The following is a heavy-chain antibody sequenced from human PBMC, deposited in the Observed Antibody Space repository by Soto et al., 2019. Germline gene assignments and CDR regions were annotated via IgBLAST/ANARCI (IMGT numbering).Heavy chain of an antibody. V-gene: IGHV1-69*13. D-gene: IGHD3-22*01. CDR2: IIPIFGTA. CDR3: ARHVQYYYDSSGQSWGAFDI. Sequence: ASVKVSCKASGGTFSSYAISWVRHAPGQRLECMGGIIPIFGTANYAQKFQGRVTITADESTSTAYMELSSLRSEDTAVYYCARHVQYYYDSSGQSWGAFDIWGQGTMVTVSS. J-gene: IGHJ3*02. CDR1: GGTFSSYA.